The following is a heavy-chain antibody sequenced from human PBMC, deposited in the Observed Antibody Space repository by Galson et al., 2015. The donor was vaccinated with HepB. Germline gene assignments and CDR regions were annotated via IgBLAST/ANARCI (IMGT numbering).Heavy chain of an antibody. CDR2: IMQDGSEK. Sequence: SLRLSCAASGSTFSSYWMNWVRQAPGKGLEWVANIMQDGSEKYYVDSVRGRFTISRDNAKNSLYLQMNDLRAEDTGIFYCARSGWGAFDIWGQGTMVTVSS. V-gene: IGHV3-7*01. CDR1: GSTFSSYW. CDR3: ARSGWGAFDI. D-gene: IGHD6-19*01. J-gene: IGHJ3*02.